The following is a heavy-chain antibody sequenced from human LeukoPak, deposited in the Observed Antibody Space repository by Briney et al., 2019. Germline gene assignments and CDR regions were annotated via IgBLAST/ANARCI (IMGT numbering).Heavy chain of an antibody. CDR3: ARHERYCSGGSCYWGYYYYYYMDV. J-gene: IGHJ6*03. D-gene: IGHD2-15*01. V-gene: IGHV4-34*01. CDR1: GGSFSGYY. Sequence: TSETLSLTCAVYGGSFSGYYWSWIRQPPGKGLEWIGEINHSGSTNYNPSLKSRVTISVDTSKNQFSLKLSSVTAADTAVYYCARHERYCSGGSCYWGYYYYYYMDVWGKGTTVTISS. CDR2: INHSGST.